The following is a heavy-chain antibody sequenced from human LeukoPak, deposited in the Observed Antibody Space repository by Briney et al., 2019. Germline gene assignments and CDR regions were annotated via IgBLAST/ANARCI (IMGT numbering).Heavy chain of an antibody. CDR3: ARLHDYGDLYFDY. CDR1: GGSFRGYY. Sequence: ETLFLTCAVYGGSFRGYYWSWIRQPPGKGLEWIGEINHSGSTHYNSSLKSRVTISADTSKNQFSLKLGSVTAADTAVYYCARLHDYGDLYFDYWGQGTLVTVSS. D-gene: IGHD4-17*01. CDR2: INHSGST. J-gene: IGHJ4*02. V-gene: IGHV4-34*01.